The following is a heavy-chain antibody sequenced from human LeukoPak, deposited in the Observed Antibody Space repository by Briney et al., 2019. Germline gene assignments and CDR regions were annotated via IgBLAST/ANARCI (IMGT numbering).Heavy chain of an antibody. V-gene: IGHV4-59*01. D-gene: IGHD3-22*01. J-gene: IGHJ4*02. CDR1: GGSISSYY. CDR2: IYYSGST. CDR3: ARVEGTYYYDSSGYFPIVYFDY. Sequence: PSETLSLTCTVSGGSISSYYWSWIRQPPGKGLEWIGYIYYSGSTNYNPSHKSRVTISVDTSKNQFSLKLSSVTAADTAVYYCARVEGTYYYDSSGYFPIVYFDYWGQGTLVTVSS.